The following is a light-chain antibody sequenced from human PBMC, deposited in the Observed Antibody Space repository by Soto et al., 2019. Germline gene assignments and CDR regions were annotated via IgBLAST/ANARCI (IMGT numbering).Light chain of an antibody. CDR2: DAS. V-gene: IGKV3-11*01. J-gene: IGKJ1*01. CDR1: QSVSSY. Sequence: EILLTQSPSTLSLSPGERATLSCRASQSVSSYLAWYQQKPGQAPRLLIYDASNRATGIPARFSGSGSGTDFTLTISSLETEDFAVYYCQQRSNWTPWTFGQGTKVDI. CDR3: QQRSNWTPWT.